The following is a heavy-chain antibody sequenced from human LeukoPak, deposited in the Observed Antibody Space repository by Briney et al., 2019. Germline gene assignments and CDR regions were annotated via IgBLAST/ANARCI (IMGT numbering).Heavy chain of an antibody. CDR3: ARFAAGGSYYYMDV. Sequence: GGSLRLSCAASGFTFSSYTMNWVRQPPGKGLEWVSNIGTSSTTIYYADSVKGRFTISRDNAKNSLYLQMNSLRADDTAVYYCARFAAGGSYYYMDVWGKGTTVTVSS. CDR1: GFTFSSYT. D-gene: IGHD6-25*01. J-gene: IGHJ6*03. CDR2: IGTSSTTI. V-gene: IGHV3-48*01.